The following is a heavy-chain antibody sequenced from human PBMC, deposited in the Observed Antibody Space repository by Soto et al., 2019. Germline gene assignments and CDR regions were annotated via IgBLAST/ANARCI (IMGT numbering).Heavy chain of an antibody. CDR3: AKDLHEGYYYGSGSPRSFDY. CDR1: GFTFSSYA. J-gene: IGHJ4*02. Sequence: GGSLRLSCAASGFTFSSYAMSWVRQAPGKGLEWVSAISGSGGSTYYADSVKGRFTISRDNSKNTLYLQMNSLRAEDTAVYYCAKDLHEGYYYGSGSPRSFDYWGQGTLVTVSS. CDR2: ISGSGGST. V-gene: IGHV3-23*01. D-gene: IGHD3-10*01.